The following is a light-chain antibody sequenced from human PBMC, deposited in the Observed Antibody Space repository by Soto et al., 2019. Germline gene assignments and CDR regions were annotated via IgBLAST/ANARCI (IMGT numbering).Light chain of an antibody. Sequence: QCALTQPPSASGSPGQSVTISCTGTSSDIGIYDFVSWYQQHPGKAPKLLIYEVSKRPSGVPDRFSGSKSGNTASLTVSDLQTEDAADYYCSAYAGSNDLGVFGGGTKLTVL. CDR1: SSDIGIYDF. CDR3: SAYAGSNDLGV. V-gene: IGLV2-8*01. J-gene: IGLJ3*02. CDR2: EVS.